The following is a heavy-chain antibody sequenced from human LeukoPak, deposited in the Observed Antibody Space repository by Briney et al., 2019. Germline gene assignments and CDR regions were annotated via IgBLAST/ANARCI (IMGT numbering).Heavy chain of an antibody. CDR1: GYTFTGYY. J-gene: IGHJ4*02. CDR2: INPNSGGT. Sequence: GASVKVSCKASGYTFTGYYMHWVRQTPGQGLEWIGWINPNSGGTNYAQKFQGRVTMTRDTSISTAYMELSRLRSDDTAVYYCARGVAVAGTADYWGQGTLVTVSS. D-gene: IGHD6-19*01. CDR3: ARGVAVAGTADY. V-gene: IGHV1-2*02.